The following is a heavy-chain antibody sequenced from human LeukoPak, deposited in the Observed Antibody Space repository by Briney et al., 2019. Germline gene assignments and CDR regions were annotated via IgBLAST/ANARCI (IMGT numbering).Heavy chain of an antibody. J-gene: IGHJ3*02. D-gene: IGHD6-6*01. Sequence: PSETLSLTCTVSGGSISSYYWSWIRQPPGKGLEWIGYIYYSGSTNYNPSLKSRVTISVDTSKNQFSLKLSSVTAADTAVYYCARDDIAARAAFDIWGQGTMVTVSS. CDR3: ARDDIAARAAFDI. CDR1: GGSISSYY. V-gene: IGHV4-59*01. CDR2: IYYSGST.